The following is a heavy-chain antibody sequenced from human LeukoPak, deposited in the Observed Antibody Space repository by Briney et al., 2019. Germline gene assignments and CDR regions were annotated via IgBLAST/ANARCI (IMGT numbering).Heavy chain of an antibody. CDR3: ARDSGTSYYFDC. J-gene: IGHJ4*02. CDR2: IYPSGST. CDR1: GGSISSYF. D-gene: IGHD6-25*01. V-gene: IGHV4-4*07. Sequence: SETLSLTCIVSGGSISSYFWSWIRQPAGKGLEWIGRIYPSGSTNYNPSLKNRVTMSLDTSKSQFSLKVSSVTAADTAVYYCARDSGTSYYFDCWGQGTLVTVSS.